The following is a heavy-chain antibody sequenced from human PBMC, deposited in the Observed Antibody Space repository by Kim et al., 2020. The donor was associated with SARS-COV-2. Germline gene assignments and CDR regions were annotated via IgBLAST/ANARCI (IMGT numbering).Heavy chain of an antibody. D-gene: IGHD3-9*01. V-gene: IGHV5-10-1*01. CDR3: ASGRIYYDILTGYSGYYYGMDV. J-gene: IGHJ6*02. CDR2: IDPSDSYT. Sequence: GESLKISCKGSGYSFTSYWISWVRQMPGKGLEWMGRIDPSDSYTNYSPSSQGHVTISADKSISTAYLQWSSLKASDTAMYYCASGRIYYDILTGYSGYYYGMDVWGQGTTVTVSS. CDR1: GYSFTSYW.